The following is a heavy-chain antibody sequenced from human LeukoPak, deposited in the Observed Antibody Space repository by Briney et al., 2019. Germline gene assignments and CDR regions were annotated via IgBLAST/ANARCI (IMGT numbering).Heavy chain of an antibody. CDR3: ARHRIAVAGNYFDY. CDR2: IYYSGST. CDR1: GGSISSSSYY. Sequence: PSETLSLTCTVSGGSISSSSYYWGWIRQPPGKGLEWIGSIYYSGSTYYNPSLKSRVTISVDTSKNQFSLKPSSVTAADTAVYYCARHRIAVAGNYFDYWGQGTLVTVSS. D-gene: IGHD6-19*01. J-gene: IGHJ4*02. V-gene: IGHV4-39*01.